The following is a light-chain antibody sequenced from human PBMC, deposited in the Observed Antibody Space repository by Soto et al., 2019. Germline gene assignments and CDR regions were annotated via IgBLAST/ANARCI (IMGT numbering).Light chain of an antibody. CDR3: QQFGSSIPHT. V-gene: IGKV3-20*01. J-gene: IGKJ2*01. CDR1: QSVSSSS. Sequence: EIVLTQSPGTLSLSPGERATLSCRASQSVSSSSLAWYQQKPGQAPRLLIYGASRRATGIPDRFSGSGSGTDFTLTISRLEPEDFGVYYCQQFGSSIPHTFGQGTKLEIK. CDR2: GAS.